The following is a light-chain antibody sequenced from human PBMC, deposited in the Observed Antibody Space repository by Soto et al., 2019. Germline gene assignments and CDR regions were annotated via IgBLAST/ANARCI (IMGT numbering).Light chain of an antibody. V-gene: IGLV2-8*01. CDR3: SSYAGKNNVVV. CDR2: EVN. Sequence: QSALTQPPSASGSPGQTVTISCTGTSSDVGNYNFVSWYQQHPGKAHKLMMYEVNQRPSGVPDRFSGSKCGNTASLTVSGLQAEDEAYYYCSSYAGKNNVVVFGGGTQLTVL. CDR1: SSDVGNYNF. J-gene: IGLJ2*01.